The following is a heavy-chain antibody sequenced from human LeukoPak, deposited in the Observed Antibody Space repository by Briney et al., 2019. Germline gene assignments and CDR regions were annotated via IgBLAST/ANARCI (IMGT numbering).Heavy chain of an antibody. Sequence: GGSLRLSCTTSGFTSSRYSMNWVRQAPGKGLEWLSYISSSSSNIQYADSVKGRFTISRDNARNSLYLQMNNLRAEDTAVYHCARGDGDDNWLIDYWGQGTLVTVSS. V-gene: IGHV3-48*04. CDR2: ISSSSSNI. CDR1: GFTSSRYS. D-gene: IGHD1-1*01. J-gene: IGHJ4*02. CDR3: ARGDGDDNWLIDY.